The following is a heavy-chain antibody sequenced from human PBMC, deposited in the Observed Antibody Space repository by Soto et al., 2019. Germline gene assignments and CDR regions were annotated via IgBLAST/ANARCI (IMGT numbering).Heavy chain of an antibody. Sequence: EVQLLESGGGLVQPGGSLRLSCAASGFTFSRYAMSWVRQAPGKELEWVSAISGSGGSTYYADSVKGRFTISRDNSRNTLYLQMNSLRAEDTAVYYCAKEPLSSGWFDPWGQGTLVTVSS. CDR3: AKEPLSSGWFDP. J-gene: IGHJ5*02. CDR2: ISGSGGST. CDR1: GFTFSRYA. V-gene: IGHV3-23*01.